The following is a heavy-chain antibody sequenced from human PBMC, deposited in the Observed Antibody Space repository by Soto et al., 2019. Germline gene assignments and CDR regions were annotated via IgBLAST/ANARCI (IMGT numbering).Heavy chain of an antibody. CDR1: GFTFSSYS. Sequence: EVQLVESGGGLVKPGGSLRLSCAASGFTFSSYSMNWVRQAPGKGLEWVSSISSSSSYIYYADSVNGRFTISRDNAKNSLYLQMNSLRAEDTAVYYCARDSTDSSGYYAPFDYWGQGTLVTVSS. D-gene: IGHD3-22*01. J-gene: IGHJ4*02. V-gene: IGHV3-21*01. CDR3: ARDSTDSSGYYAPFDY. CDR2: ISSSSSYI.